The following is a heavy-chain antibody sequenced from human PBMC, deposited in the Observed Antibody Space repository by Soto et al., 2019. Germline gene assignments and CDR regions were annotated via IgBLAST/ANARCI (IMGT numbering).Heavy chain of an antibody. CDR1: GYTFTSYG. CDR2: ISAYNGNT. Sequence: QVQLVQSGAEVKKPGASVKVSCKASGYTFTSYGISWMRQAPGQGLEWMGWISAYNGNTNYAQKLQGRVTMTTDTSTSTAYMELRSLRSDDTAVYYCARGNIVLMVYAIGEFDYWGQGTLVTVSS. V-gene: IGHV1-18*01. CDR3: ARGNIVLMVYAIGEFDY. D-gene: IGHD2-8*01. J-gene: IGHJ4*02.